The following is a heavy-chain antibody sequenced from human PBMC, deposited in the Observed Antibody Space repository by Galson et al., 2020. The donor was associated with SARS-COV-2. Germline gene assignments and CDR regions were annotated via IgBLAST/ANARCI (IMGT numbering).Heavy chain of an antibody. Sequence: GESLKISCAASGFTFSSYAMSWVRQAPGKGLEWVSVIYSGGRTYYADSMKGRVTISRENSKKTLYLQMNSLRAEDTAVYYCAKDSSGSYWYFDLWGRGTLVTVSS. J-gene: IGHJ2*01. CDR2: IYSGGRT. CDR1: GFTFSSYA. V-gene: IGHV3-23*03. D-gene: IGHD3-10*01. CDR3: AKDSSGSYWYFDL.